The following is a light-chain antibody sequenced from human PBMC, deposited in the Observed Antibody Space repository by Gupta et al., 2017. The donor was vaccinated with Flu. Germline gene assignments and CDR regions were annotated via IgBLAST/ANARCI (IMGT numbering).Light chain of an antibody. Sequence: PSTLSASVGDRVTITCRASQSISSWLAWYQQKPGKAPKLLIYKASSLESGVPSRFSGSGSGTECTLTISSLQPDDFATYYCQQDNSYPITFGQGTRLEIK. V-gene: IGKV1-5*03. CDR1: QSISSW. J-gene: IGKJ5*01. CDR3: QQDNSYPIT. CDR2: KAS.